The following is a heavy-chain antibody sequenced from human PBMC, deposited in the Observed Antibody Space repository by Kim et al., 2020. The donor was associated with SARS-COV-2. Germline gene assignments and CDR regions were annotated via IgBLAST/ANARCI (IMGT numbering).Heavy chain of an antibody. Sequence: GGSLRLSCAASGFTFSSYWMSWVRQAPGKGLEWVANIKQDGSAKYYVDSVKGRFTISRDNAKNSLYLQMNSLRAEDTAVYYCARDTLYYDYWSGYCPLDVWGKGTTVTVSS. V-gene: IGHV3-7*01. CDR1: GFTFSSYW. D-gene: IGHD3-3*01. CDR3: ARDTLYYDYWSGYCPLDV. J-gene: IGHJ6*04. CDR2: IKQDGSAK.